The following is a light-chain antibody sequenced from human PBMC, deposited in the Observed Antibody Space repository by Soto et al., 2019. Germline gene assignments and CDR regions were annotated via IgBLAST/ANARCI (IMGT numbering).Light chain of an antibody. CDR1: RSDIGSNS. CDR3: AAWDDSLTGPV. J-gene: IGLJ1*01. Sequence: QSVLTQPPSASGTPGRTVIISCSGSRSDIGSNSVNWYQHLPGTAPKLLIYNNNQRPSGVPDRFSGSKSGTSASLAISGPQSEDEADYYCAAWDDSLTGPVFGTGTKVTVL. V-gene: IGLV1-44*01. CDR2: NNN.